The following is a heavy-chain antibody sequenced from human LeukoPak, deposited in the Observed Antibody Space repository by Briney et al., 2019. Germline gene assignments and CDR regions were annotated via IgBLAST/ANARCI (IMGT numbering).Heavy chain of an antibody. CDR2: IFYSGSI. CDR3: ARTKVGWNSNWFDP. J-gene: IGHJ5*02. D-gene: IGHD1-7*01. CDR1: GGSISSYY. Sequence: SETLSLTCTVSGGSISSYYWSWIRQPPGKGLEWIGYIFYSGSINYNPSLKSRVTISADTSKNQFPLKLSSVTAADTAVYYCARTKVGWNSNWFDPWGQGTLVTVSS. V-gene: IGHV4-59*01.